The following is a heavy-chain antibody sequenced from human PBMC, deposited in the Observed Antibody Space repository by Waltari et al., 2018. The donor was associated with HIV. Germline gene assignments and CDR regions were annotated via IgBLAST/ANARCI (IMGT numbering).Heavy chain of an antibody. D-gene: IGHD3-22*01. CDR3: ARVFRGTVNYFDSRLGH. V-gene: IGHV1-2*02. CDR2: INPNSGGT. Sequence: QVQLVQSGAAVKKPGASVKVSCKASGYTFSDYYMYWVRQAPGQGLEWMGWINPNSGGTRYAEKFQGRVTMTRDTSISTAYMELSRLRFDDTAVYYCARVFRGTVNYFDSRLGHWGQGTLVTVSS. J-gene: IGHJ5*02. CDR1: GYTFSDYY.